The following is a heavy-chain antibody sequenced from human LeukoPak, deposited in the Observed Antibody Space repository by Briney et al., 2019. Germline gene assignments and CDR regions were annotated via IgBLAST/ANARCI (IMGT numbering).Heavy chain of an antibody. CDR3: ARGGSDWNDRATQGGYDAFDI. Sequence: SETLSLTCAVYGGSFSGYYWTWIRQPPGKGLEWIGSIYYSGSTYYNPSLKSRVTISVDTSKNQFSLKLSSVTAADTAVYYCARGGSDWNDRATQGGYDAFDIWGQGTMVTVSS. J-gene: IGHJ3*02. V-gene: IGHV4-34*01. CDR2: IYYSGST. CDR1: GGSFSGYY. D-gene: IGHD1-1*01.